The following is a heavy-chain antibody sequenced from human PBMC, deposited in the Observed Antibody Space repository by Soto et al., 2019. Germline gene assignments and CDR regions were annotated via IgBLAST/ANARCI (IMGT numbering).Heavy chain of an antibody. Sequence: EVQLVETGGGLIQPGGSLRLSCAASGFTVSSNYMSWVRQAPGKGLEWVSVIYSGGSTYYADSVKGRFTISRDNSKNTLYLQMNSLRAEDTAVYYCARGRGSWFGELLVGMDVWGQGTTVTVSS. J-gene: IGHJ6*02. V-gene: IGHV3-53*02. CDR1: GFTVSSNY. D-gene: IGHD3-10*01. CDR3: ARGRGSWFGELLVGMDV. CDR2: IYSGGST.